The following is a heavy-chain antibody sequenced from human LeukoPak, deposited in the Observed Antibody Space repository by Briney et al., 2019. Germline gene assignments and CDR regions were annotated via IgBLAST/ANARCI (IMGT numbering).Heavy chain of an antibody. J-gene: IGHJ4*02. CDR3: ARDERDGYCSGGSCYSYFDY. CDR1: GYTFTSYG. V-gene: IGHV1-18*01. Sequence: GASVKVSCKASGYTFTSYGISWVRQAPGQGLEWMGWISAYNGNTNYAQKLQGRVTMTTDTSTSTAYMELRSLRSDDTAVYYCARDERDGYCSGGSCYSYFDYWGQGTLVTVSS. CDR2: ISAYNGNT. D-gene: IGHD2-15*01.